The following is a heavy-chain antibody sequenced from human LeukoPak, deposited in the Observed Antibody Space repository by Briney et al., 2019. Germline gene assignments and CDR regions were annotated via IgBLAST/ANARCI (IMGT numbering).Heavy chain of an antibody. V-gene: IGHV3-21*01. CDR2: ISISSNYI. CDR3: AKDSPYYYGSGSYHFDY. CDR1: GFTFSRYS. Sequence: GGSLRLSCAASGFTFSRYSMNWVRQAPGKGLEWVSSISISSNYIYYADSVKGRFTISRDNAKNSLYLQMNSLRAEDTAVYYCAKDSPYYYGSGSYHFDYWGQGTLVTVSS. D-gene: IGHD3-10*01. J-gene: IGHJ4*02.